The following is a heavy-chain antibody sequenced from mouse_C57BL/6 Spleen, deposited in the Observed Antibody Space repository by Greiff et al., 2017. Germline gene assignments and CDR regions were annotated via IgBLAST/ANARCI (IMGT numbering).Heavy chain of an antibody. Sequence: QVQLQQPGAELVMPGASVKLSCKASGYTFTSYWMHWVKQRPGQGLEWIGEIDPSDSYTNYNQKFKGQSTLTVDKSSSTAYMQLSSLTSEDSAVYYCARTTVVYWYFDVWGTGTTVTVSS. CDR1: GYTFTSYW. CDR2: IDPSDSYT. D-gene: IGHD1-1*01. V-gene: IGHV1-69*01. CDR3: ARTTVVYWYFDV. J-gene: IGHJ1*03.